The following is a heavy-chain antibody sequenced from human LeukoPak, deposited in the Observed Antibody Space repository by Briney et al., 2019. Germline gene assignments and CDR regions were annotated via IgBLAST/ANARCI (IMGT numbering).Heavy chain of an antibody. Sequence: SETLSLTCAVYGGSFSGDFWSWIRQSPGKGLEWIGEINHGGSTTYNPSLQSRVTMSVDTSKNQFSLKLSSVTAADTAVYYCARQDVYYYYYMDVWGKGTTVTISS. CDR3: ARQDVYYYYYMDV. J-gene: IGHJ6*03. V-gene: IGHV4-34*01. CDR2: INHGGST. CDR1: GGSFSGDF.